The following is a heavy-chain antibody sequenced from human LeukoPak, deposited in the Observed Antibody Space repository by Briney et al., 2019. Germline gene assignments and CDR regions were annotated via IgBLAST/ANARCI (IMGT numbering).Heavy chain of an antibody. D-gene: IGHD6-25*01. V-gene: IGHV4-59*01. J-gene: IGHJ3*02. Sequence: SETLSLTCTVSGGSISSYFWSWIRQPPGKGLEWIGYIYYSGSTNYNPSLKSRVTISVDTSKNQFSLKLSSVTAADTAVYYCASARLGSGLEGAFVIWGQGTMVTVSS. CDR2: IYYSGST. CDR1: GGSISSYF. CDR3: ASARLGSGLEGAFVI.